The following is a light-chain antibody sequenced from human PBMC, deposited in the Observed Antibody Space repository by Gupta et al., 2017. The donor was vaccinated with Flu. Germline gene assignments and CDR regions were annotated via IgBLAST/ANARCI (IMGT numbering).Light chain of an antibody. V-gene: IGKV3-15*01. J-gene: IGKJ2*01. Sequence: ATLSVSPGERATLSCRASQGVSSNLAWYQQIPGQAPRLLIYGASTRATGVPARFSGSGSVTEFTLTIDSLQSEDFAVYYCQQYQTWPPYTFGQGTKVEIK. CDR3: QQYQTWPPYT. CDR1: QGVSSN. CDR2: GAS.